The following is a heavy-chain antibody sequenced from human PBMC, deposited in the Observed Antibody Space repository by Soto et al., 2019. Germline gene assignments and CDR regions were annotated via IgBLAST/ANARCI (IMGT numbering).Heavy chain of an antibody. J-gene: IGHJ5*02. CDR2: IIPILGIA. CDR1: GGTFSSYT. V-gene: IGHV1-69*08. Sequence: QVQLVQSGAEVKKPGSSVKVSCKASGGTFSSYTISWVRQAPGQGLEWMGRIIPILGIANYAQKFQGRVTITDDKSTSTAYMELSSLRSEDTAGYYCAREEEGLGYCSGGSCYEGWFDPWGQGTLVTVSS. CDR3: AREEEGLGYCSGGSCYEGWFDP. D-gene: IGHD2-15*01.